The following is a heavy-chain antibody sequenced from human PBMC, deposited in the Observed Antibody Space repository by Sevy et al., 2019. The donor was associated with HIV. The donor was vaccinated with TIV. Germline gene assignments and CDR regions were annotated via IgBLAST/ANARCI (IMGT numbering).Heavy chain of an antibody. J-gene: IGHJ3*02. D-gene: IGHD3-22*01. Sequence: ASVKVSCKASGYTFTSYGITWVRQAPGQGLEWMGWISGYNGKTNYAQKLQGRVTMTTDTSTSTAYMELRSLRSDDTAVYYCARVDYYDSSGYYGDAFDIWGQGTMVTAS. CDR2: ISGYNGKT. V-gene: IGHV1-18*04. CDR3: ARVDYYDSSGYYGDAFDI. CDR1: GYTFTSYG.